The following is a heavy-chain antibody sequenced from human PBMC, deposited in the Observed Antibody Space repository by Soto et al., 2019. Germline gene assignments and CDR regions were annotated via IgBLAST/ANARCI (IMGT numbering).Heavy chain of an antibody. CDR1: GFTFSSYS. D-gene: IGHD6-19*01. Sequence: PGGSLSLSCAASGFTFSSYSMNWVRQAPGKGLVWVSCISGGCRYTTYADSVKGRFTISRDNAKNPLFLQMASLRSEDTAVYYCVRAPEQRPIDFWGHGSLVTVSS. V-gene: IGHV3-21*01. CDR2: ISGGCRYT. J-gene: IGHJ4*01. CDR3: VRAPEQRPIDF.